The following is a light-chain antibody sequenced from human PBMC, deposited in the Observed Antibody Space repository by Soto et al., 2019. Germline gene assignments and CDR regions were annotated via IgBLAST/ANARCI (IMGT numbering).Light chain of an antibody. Sequence: EIVLTQSPGTLSLSPGERATLSCRASQSVSSSSYLAWYQQKPGQAPRLLIYGASSRATGIPDRFSGSGSASALTLTISRLEPEDFAVYYCRQYGSSPSYTFGQGTKLEIK. J-gene: IGKJ2*01. CDR2: GAS. V-gene: IGKV3-20*01. CDR3: RQYGSSPSYT. CDR1: QSVSSSSY.